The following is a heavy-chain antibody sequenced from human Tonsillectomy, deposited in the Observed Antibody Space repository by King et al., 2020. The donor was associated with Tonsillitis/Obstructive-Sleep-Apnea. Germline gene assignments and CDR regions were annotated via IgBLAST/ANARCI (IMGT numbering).Heavy chain of an antibody. V-gene: IGHV1-46*01. CDR1: GYSFTNYY. J-gene: IGHJ4*02. Sequence: QLVQSGAEVKKPGASVKVYCKASGYSFTNYYIHWVRQAPGQGLEWMGIINPSGGSTIYAQKFQGRGTMTRDTSTSTGYMELSSLRSEDTAIYYCAGGVEGVQGEFDYWGQGTLVTVSS. CDR2: INPSGGST. D-gene: IGHD2-8*01. CDR3: AGGVEGVQGEFDY.